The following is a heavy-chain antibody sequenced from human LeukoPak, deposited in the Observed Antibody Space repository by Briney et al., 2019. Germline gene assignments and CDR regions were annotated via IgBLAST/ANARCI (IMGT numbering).Heavy chain of an antibody. CDR2: ISGSSSYT. CDR3: ARKTYYYDSGSYSKSYYFDY. J-gene: IGHJ4*02. D-gene: IGHD3-10*01. CDR1: GFTFSDYY. V-gene: IGHV3-11*06. Sequence: GGSLRLSCAASGFTFSDYYMTWIRQAPGKGLEWVSYISGSSSYTNYADSVKGRFTISRDNAKNSLFLQLNSLRAEDTAVYYCARKTYYYDSGSYSKSYYFDYWGQGTLVTVSS.